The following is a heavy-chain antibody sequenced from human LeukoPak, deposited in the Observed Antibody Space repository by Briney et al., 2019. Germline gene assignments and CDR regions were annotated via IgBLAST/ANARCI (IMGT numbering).Heavy chain of an antibody. V-gene: IGHV1-69*13. CDR3: ARFPAPAGAFDI. J-gene: IGHJ3*02. D-gene: IGHD6-19*01. CDR2: IIPIFGTA. CDR1: GGTFSSYA. Sequence: SVKVSCKASGGTFSSYAISWVRQAPGQGLEWMGGIIPIFGTANYAQRFQGRVTITADESTSTAYMELSSLRAEDTAVYYCARFPAPAGAFDIWGQGTMVTVSS.